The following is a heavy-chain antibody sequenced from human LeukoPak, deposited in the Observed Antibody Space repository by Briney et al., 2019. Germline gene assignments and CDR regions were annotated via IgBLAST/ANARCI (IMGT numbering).Heavy chain of an antibody. V-gene: IGHV3-30*02. CDR1: GFTFSSYG. Sequence: PGGSLRLSCAASGFTFSSYGIHWVRQAPGKGLEWVAFIRYDGTNKYYADSVKGRFTISRDNSKNTLYLQMNSLRAEDTAVYYCAKSRSSGSYCDYRGQGTLVTVSS. D-gene: IGHD1-26*01. CDR3: AKSRSSGSYCDY. J-gene: IGHJ4*02. CDR2: IRYDGTNK.